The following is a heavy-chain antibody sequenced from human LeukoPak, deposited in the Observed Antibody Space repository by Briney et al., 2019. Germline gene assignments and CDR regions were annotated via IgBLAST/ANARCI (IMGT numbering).Heavy chain of an antibody. V-gene: IGHV4-61*02. D-gene: IGHD2-2*01. Sequence: PSETLSLTCTVSGGSISSGSYYWSWIRQPAGKGLEWNGRVYSDGSTNYNPSLKSRLSILVDTSKNQFSLQLTSVTAADTAVYYCARLGYCTSTSCSTFDYWGQGTLVIVSS. CDR2: VYSDGST. J-gene: IGHJ4*02. CDR1: GGSISSGSYY. CDR3: ARLGYCTSTSCSTFDY.